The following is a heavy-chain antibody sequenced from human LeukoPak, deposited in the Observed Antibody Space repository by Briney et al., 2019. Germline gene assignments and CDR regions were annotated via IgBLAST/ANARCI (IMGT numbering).Heavy chain of an antibody. CDR3: ARGRKARLVYATVIARVHDY. CDR1: GGSFSGYY. V-gene: IGHV4-34*01. D-gene: IGHD2-8*01. J-gene: IGHJ4*02. Sequence: SETLSLTCAVYGGSFSGYYWSWIRQPPGKGLEWIGEINHSGSTNYNPSLKSRVTISVDTPKNQFSLKLSSVTAADTAVYYCARGRKARLVYATVIARVHDYWGQGTLVTVSS. CDR2: INHSGST.